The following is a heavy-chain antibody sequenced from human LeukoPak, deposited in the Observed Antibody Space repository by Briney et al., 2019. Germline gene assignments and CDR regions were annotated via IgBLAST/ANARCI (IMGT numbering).Heavy chain of an antibody. Sequence: PSETLSLTCTVSGGSISSGGYSWSWIRQHPGKGLGWIGYIYYSGSTYYNPSLKSRVTISVDTSKNQFSLKLSSVTAADTAVYYCARGSAVTPYNWFDPWGQGTLVTVSS. CDR1: GGSISSGGYS. CDR3: ARGSAVTPYNWFDP. J-gene: IGHJ5*02. V-gene: IGHV4-31*03. D-gene: IGHD4-17*01. CDR2: IYYSGST.